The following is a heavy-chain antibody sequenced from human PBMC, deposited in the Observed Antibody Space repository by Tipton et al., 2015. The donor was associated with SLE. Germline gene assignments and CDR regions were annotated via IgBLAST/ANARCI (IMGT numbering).Heavy chain of an antibody. CDR3: ARSWSGRREFDY. CDR2: IYRTGTT. J-gene: IGHJ4*02. Sequence: TLSLTCIVSDDSVSSAYYWAWIRQPPGKGLQWIACIYRTGTTCVNPSLKSRVSMSMDTSNNRFSLTMTSLTVADTAVYYCARSWSGRREFDYWGPGTLVTVSS. D-gene: IGHD1-26*01. CDR1: DDSVSSAYY. V-gene: IGHV4-38-2*02.